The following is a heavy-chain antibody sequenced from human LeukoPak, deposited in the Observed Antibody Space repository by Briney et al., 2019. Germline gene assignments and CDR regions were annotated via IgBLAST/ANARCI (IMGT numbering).Heavy chain of an antibody. J-gene: IGHJ4*02. D-gene: IGHD6-19*01. Sequence: SETLSLTCTVSGSSISTYYWSWIRQPVGKGLEWIGYIYYNESTNYNPSVKSRVTISADTSKNQFSLKLRSVTAADTAVYYCARGRCLVNYWGQGTLVTVSS. V-gene: IGHV4-59*01. CDR3: ARGRCLVNY. CDR2: IYYNEST. CDR1: GSSISTYY.